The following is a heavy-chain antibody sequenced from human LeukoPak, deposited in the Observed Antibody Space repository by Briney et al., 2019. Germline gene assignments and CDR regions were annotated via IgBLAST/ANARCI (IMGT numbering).Heavy chain of an antibody. V-gene: IGHV1-46*01. CDR2: INPSGGST. CDR1: GYTFTSYY. D-gene: IGHD3-16*02. CDR3: ARDRGRTPYDYVWGSYRPYFDY. Sequence: GASVKVSCKASGYTFTSYYMHWVRLAPGQGLEWMGIINPSGGSTSYAQKFQGRVTMTRDTSTSTVYMELSSLRSEDTAVYYCARDRGRTPYDYVWGSYRPYFDYWGQGTLVTVSS. J-gene: IGHJ4*02.